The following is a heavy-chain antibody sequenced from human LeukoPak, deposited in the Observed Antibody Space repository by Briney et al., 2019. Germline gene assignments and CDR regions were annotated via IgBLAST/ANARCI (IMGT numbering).Heavy chain of an antibody. CDR3: ARYRSRNYDSSGYEPGFDY. V-gene: IGHV3-7*01. D-gene: IGHD3-22*01. CDR2: IKQDGSEK. J-gene: IGHJ4*02. CDR1: GFTFSSYW. Sequence: GGSLRLSCAASGFTFSSYWMSWVRQAPGKGLEWVANIKQDGSEKYYVDSVKGRFTISRDNAKNSLYLQMNSLRAEDTAVYYCARYRSRNYDSSGYEPGFDYWGQGTLVTVSS.